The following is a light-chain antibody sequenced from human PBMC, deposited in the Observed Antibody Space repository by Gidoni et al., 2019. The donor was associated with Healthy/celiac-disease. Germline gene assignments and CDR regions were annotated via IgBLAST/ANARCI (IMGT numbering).Light chain of an antibody. J-gene: IGKJ4*01. CDR3: QKRSNWPLT. Sequence: DIVLTQSPATLSLSPGERATLSCRASQSVSSYLAWYQQKPGQAPRLLIYDASNRATGIPARFSGSGSGTDFTLTISSLEPEDFEVYYCQKRSNWPLTFGGGTKVEIK. CDR2: DAS. V-gene: IGKV3-11*01. CDR1: QSVSSY.